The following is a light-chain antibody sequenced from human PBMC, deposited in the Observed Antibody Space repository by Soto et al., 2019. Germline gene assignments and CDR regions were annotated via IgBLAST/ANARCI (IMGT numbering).Light chain of an antibody. CDR3: QQRSNWPYT. CDR2: DAS. CDR1: QSVSSY. J-gene: IGKJ2*01. V-gene: IGKV3-11*01. Sequence: EIVLTQSPATLSLSPGEIATLSCRASQSVSSYFAWYQQKPGHAPRLLIYDASSRATGIPARFSGSGSGTDFTLTISSLEPEDFAVYYCQQRSNWPYTFGQGTKLEIK.